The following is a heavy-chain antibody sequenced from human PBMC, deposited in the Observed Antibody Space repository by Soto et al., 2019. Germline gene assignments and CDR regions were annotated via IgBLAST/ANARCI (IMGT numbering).Heavy chain of an antibody. CDR1: GFTFSNYA. CDR3: AKEGSSYYFYYAMDV. D-gene: IGHD6-6*01. V-gene: IGHV3-23*01. Sequence: QPGGSLRLSCATSGFTFSNYAMSWVRQAPGKGLEWVSGISGSGIATYYADSVKGRFTISRDNAQNTLSLQMNSLRVEDTALYYCAKEGSSYYFYYAMDVWGQGTTVTVSS. CDR2: ISGSGIAT. J-gene: IGHJ6*02.